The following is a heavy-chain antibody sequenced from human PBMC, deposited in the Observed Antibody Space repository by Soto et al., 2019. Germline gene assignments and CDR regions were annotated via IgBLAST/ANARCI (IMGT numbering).Heavy chain of an antibody. V-gene: IGHV1-58*01. CDR3: AADIPADDSSGSLTGN. J-gene: IGHJ4*02. CDR1: GFTFTSSA. CDR2: IVVGSGNT. D-gene: IGHD3-22*01. Sequence: QMQLVQSGPEVKKPGTSVKVSCKASGFTFTSSAVQWVRQARGQRLEWIGWIVVGSGNTNYAQKFQERVTITRDMSTSTAYMELSSLRSEDTAVYYCAADIPADDSSGSLTGNWGQGTLVTVSS.